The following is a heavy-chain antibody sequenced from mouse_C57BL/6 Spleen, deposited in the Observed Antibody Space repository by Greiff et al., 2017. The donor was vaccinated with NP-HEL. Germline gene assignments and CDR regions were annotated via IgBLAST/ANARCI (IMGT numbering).Heavy chain of an antibody. CDR1: GYTFTSYW. CDR2: IYPSDSET. Sequence: QVQLKQSGAELVRPGSSVKLSCKASGYTFTSYWMDWVKQRPGQGLEWIGNIYPSDSETHYNQKFKDKATLTVDKSSSTAYLQLSSLTSEDSAVYYCARGPYGSSFFAYWGQGTLVTVSA. V-gene: IGHV1-61*01. D-gene: IGHD1-1*01. J-gene: IGHJ3*01. CDR3: ARGPYGSSFFAY.